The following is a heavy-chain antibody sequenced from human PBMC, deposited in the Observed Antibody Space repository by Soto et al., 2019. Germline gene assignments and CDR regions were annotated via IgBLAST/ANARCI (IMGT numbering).Heavy chain of an antibody. V-gene: IGHV1-69*02. CDR1: GGTFSSYT. J-gene: IGHJ5*02. D-gene: IGHD3-3*01. Sequence: ASVKVSCKASGGTFSSYTISWVRQAPGQGLEWMGRIIPILGIANYAQKFQGRVTITADKSTSTAYMELSSLRSEDTAVYYCATIFGVVISHYNWFDPWGQGTLVTVSS. CDR3: ATIFGVVISHYNWFDP. CDR2: IIPILGIA.